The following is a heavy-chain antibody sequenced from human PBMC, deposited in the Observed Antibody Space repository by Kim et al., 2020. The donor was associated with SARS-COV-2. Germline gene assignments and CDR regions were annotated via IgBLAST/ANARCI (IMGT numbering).Heavy chain of an antibody. CDR3: ARGRMGRCSGGSGYSFSWGAQMDNWFDP. J-gene: IGHJ5*02. V-gene: IGHV4-34*01. D-gene: IGHD2-15*01. Sequence: SETLSLTCAVYGGSFSGYYWSWIRQPPGKGLEWIGEINHSGSTNYNPSLKSRVTISVDTSKNQFSLKLSSVTAADTAVYYCARGRMGRCSGGSGYSFSWGAQMDNWFDPWGQGTLVTVSS. CDR1: GGSFSGYY. CDR2: INHSGST.